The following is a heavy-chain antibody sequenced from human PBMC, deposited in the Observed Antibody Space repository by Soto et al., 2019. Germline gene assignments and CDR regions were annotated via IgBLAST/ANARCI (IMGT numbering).Heavy chain of an antibody. CDR2: IWYDGSNK. Sequence: QVQLVESGGGVVQPGRSLRLSCAVSGFTFSSYGMHWVRQAPGKGLEWVAIIWYDGSNKYYADSVKGRFTISRDNSKNTLYLQMNRLRAEDTAGYYCARDLHDTSGYYSYYFDYWGQGTLVTVSS. V-gene: IGHV3-33*01. CDR3: ARDLHDTSGYYSYYFDY. CDR1: GFTFSSYG. J-gene: IGHJ4*02. D-gene: IGHD3-22*01.